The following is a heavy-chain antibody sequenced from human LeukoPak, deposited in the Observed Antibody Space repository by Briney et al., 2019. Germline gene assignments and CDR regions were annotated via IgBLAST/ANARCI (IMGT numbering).Heavy chain of an antibody. D-gene: IGHD4-17*01. CDR2: IRYDGGNK. V-gene: IGHV3-30*02. Sequence: GGSLRLSCAASGFTFSSYGMHWVRQAPGKGLEWVAFIRYDGGNKYYADSVKGRFTISRDNSKNTLYLQMNSLRAEDTAVYYCAESNSLYDYGSDYWGQGTLVTVSS. J-gene: IGHJ4*02. CDR1: GFTFSSYG. CDR3: AESNSLYDYGSDY.